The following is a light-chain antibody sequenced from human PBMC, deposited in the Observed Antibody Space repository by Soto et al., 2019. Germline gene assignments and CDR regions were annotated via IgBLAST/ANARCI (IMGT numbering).Light chain of an antibody. V-gene: IGKV3-20*01. Sequence: EIVLTQSPGTLSLSPGERATLSCRASQSVSSSYLAWYQQKPGQAPRLLIYGASSRPSGIPDRFSGSGCGTVFTHTISKQEPADFVMDYCQQYGSSPRTFGQWTKLEIK. CDR2: GAS. CDR3: QQYGSSPRT. CDR1: QSVSSSY. J-gene: IGKJ2*01.